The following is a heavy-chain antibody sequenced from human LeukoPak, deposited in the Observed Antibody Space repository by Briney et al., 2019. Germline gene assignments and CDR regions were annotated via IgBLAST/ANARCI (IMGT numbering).Heavy chain of an antibody. CDR2: IYHSGST. D-gene: IGHD4-17*01. CDR1: ADPISSGYY. CDR3: AGYHVYGVTTPPLGC. V-gene: IGHV4-38-2*02. Sequence: SETLSLTCTVSADPISSGYYWGWIRQPPGKGLEWIGSIYHSGSTYYNPSLKSRVTISVDTSKNQFSLKLSSVTAADTAVYFCAGYHVYGVTTPPLGCWGQGTLVTVSS. J-gene: IGHJ4*02.